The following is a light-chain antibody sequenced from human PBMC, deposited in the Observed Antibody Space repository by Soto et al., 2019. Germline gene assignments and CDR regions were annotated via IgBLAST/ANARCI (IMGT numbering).Light chain of an antibody. CDR3: QQLNTYPLT. J-gene: IGKJ4*01. CDR1: RGINNY. CDR2: SVS. V-gene: IGKV1-9*01. Sequence: DIQLTQSPSFLSASVGDRVTITCRTSRGINNYLAWYQQKPGRAPKLLIYSVSSLQNGVPSRFSGSGSGTEFTLTISSLQPVDFATYYCQQLNTYPLTFGGGTKVEI.